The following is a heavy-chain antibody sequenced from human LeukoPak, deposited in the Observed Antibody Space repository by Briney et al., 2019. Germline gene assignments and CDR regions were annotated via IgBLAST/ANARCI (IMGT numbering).Heavy chain of an antibody. CDR2: IYHSGST. V-gene: IGHV4-4*02. CDR1: GGSISSSNW. Sequence: SETLSLTCAVSGGSISSSNWWSWVRQPPGKGLEWIGEIYHSGSTNYNPSLKSRVTISVDKSKNQFSLKLSSVTAADTAVYYCARGDFWSGYYTFYFDYWGQGTLVTVSS. CDR3: ARGDFWSGYYTFYFDY. D-gene: IGHD3-3*01. J-gene: IGHJ4*02.